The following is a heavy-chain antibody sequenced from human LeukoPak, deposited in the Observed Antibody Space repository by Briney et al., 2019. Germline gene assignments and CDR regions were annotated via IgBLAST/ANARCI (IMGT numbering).Heavy chain of an antibody. J-gene: IGHJ6*03. CDR1: GGTFSSYA. D-gene: IGHD6-19*01. V-gene: IGHV1-2*02. CDR3: ARDLFGGSSGSYYMDV. Sequence: ASVKVSCKASGGTFSSYAISWVRQAPGQGLEWMGGIIPNSGGTNYAQKFQGRVTMTRDTSISTAYMELSRLRSDDTAVYYCARDLFGGSSGSYYMDVWGKGTTVTVSS. CDR2: IIPNSGGT.